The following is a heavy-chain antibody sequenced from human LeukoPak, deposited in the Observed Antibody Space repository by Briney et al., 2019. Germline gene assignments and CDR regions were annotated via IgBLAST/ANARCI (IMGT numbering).Heavy chain of an antibody. CDR3: ARRGYWPNYYYYYGMDV. D-gene: IGHD3-22*01. Sequence: GASVKVSCKASGYTFTSYAMHWVRQAPGQRLEWMGWINAGNGNTKYSQKFQGRVTITRDTSASTAYMELSSPRSEDTAVYYCARRGYWPNYYYYYGMDVWGQGTTVTVSS. J-gene: IGHJ6*02. CDR1: GYTFTSYA. V-gene: IGHV1-3*01. CDR2: INAGNGNT.